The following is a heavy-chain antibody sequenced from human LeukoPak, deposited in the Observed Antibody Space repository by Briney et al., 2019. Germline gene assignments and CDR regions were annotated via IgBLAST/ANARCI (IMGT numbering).Heavy chain of an antibody. CDR3: ARGDGTVGYQLLGPY. V-gene: IGHV1-2*02. Sequence: GASVKVSCKASGYTFSGYFTHWVRQAPGQGLEWVGWIKSDTGATYYAQRFQGRVAMTRDTSISTAYMELSRLRFDDTAVYYCARGDGTVGYQLLGPYWGQGTLVTVSS. D-gene: IGHD2-2*01. CDR2: IKSDTGAT. J-gene: IGHJ4*02. CDR1: GYTFSGYF.